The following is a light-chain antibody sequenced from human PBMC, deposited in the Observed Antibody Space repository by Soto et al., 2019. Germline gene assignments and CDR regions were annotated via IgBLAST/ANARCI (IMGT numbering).Light chain of an antibody. CDR1: QSVSSTF. J-gene: IGKJ1*01. V-gene: IGKV3-20*01. CDR2: GAS. CDR3: QQFESSVT. Sequence: EIVLTQSPGSLSLSPGERATLSCRASQSVSSTFFAWYQQRPGQAPRLVMYGASSRATGIPERFSGSGSGTDFALTISRVEPEDFGVYYCQQFESSVTFGQGTKVEIK.